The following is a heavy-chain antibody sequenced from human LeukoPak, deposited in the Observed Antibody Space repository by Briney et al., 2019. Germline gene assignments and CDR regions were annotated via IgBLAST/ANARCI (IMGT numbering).Heavy chain of an antibody. J-gene: IGHJ6*02. V-gene: IGHV3-53*01. Sequence: GGSLRLSCAASGFTVSSNYMSWVRQPPGKGLEWVSVIYSGGNTYYADSVKGRFTISRDNSKNTLYLQMNSLRAEDTAVYYCARDSSPYGMDVWGQGTTVTVSS. D-gene: IGHD2-2*01. CDR2: IYSGGNT. CDR1: GFTVSSNY. CDR3: ARDSSPYGMDV.